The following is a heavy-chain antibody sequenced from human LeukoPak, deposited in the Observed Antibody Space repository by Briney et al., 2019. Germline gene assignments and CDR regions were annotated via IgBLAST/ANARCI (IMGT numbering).Heavy chain of an antibody. V-gene: IGHV1-2*02. Sequence: ASVKVSCTASGYTFTGYYMQWVRQAPGQGLEWMGWINPNSGGTNYAQKFQGRVTMTRDTSISTAYMELSRLRSDDTAVYYCARDLSGYDRYYFDYWGQGTLVTVSS. D-gene: IGHD5-12*01. CDR1: GYTFTGYY. CDR3: ARDLSGYDRYYFDY. CDR2: INPNSGGT. J-gene: IGHJ4*02.